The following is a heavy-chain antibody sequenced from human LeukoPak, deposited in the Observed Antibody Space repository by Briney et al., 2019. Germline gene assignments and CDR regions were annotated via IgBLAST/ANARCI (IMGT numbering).Heavy chain of an antibody. V-gene: IGHV3-9*01. CDR2: INVKSSSI. Sequence: GGSLRLSCAASGFSFDDSAMHWLRQLPGKGLEWFAGINVKSSSIMYADSVKGRLTISRDDAKDSLSLQLNSLRPEDTALYYCAKGSRGSGWYHFDSWGQGTLVAVSS. CDR1: GFSFDDSA. J-gene: IGHJ4*02. CDR3: AKGSRGSGWYHFDS. D-gene: IGHD6-19*01.